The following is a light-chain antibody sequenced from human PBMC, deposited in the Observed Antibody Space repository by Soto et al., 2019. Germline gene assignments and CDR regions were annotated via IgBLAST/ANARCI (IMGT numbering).Light chain of an antibody. CDR2: DVS. CDR1: QDIRGA. Sequence: ALQLSQSPSSVAASVGDRGTITCRASQDIRGALAWYQQKPGNAPKILLYDVSTLESGVPSRFSGSVSCTDFTLTISSLQPVDFATYYCQQFNSYPITFGQGTRLEIK. J-gene: IGKJ5*01. V-gene: IGKV1-13*02. CDR3: QQFNSYPIT.